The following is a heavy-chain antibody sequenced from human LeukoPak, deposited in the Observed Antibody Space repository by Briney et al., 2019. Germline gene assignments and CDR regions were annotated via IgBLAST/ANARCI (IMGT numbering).Heavy chain of an antibody. D-gene: IGHD3-9*01. CDR2: INPSGGST. J-gene: IGHJ3*02. Sequence: GASVKVSCKASGYTFTSYYMHWVRQAPGQGLEWMGIINPSGGSTSYAQKFQGRVTMIRDTSTSTVYMELSSLRSEDTAVYYCARDDYYDILTGYQGAFDIWGQGTMVTVSS. CDR1: GYTFTSYY. V-gene: IGHV1-46*01. CDR3: ARDDYYDILTGYQGAFDI.